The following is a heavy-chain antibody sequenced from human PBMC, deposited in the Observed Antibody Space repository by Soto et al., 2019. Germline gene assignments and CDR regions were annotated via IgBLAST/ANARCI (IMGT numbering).Heavy chain of an antibody. CDR2: SRDKAQGYRT. V-gene: IGHV3-72*01. CDR1: GFTLSDHY. D-gene: IGHD3-22*01. J-gene: IGHJ4*02. Sequence: EVQLVESGGGLVQPGGSLRLSCAGSGFTLSDHYIDWVRQAPGKGLEGVGRSRDKAQGYRTAYAASVKGRFTNSRDESKNSVYLKMNSLKPEDTAVYYCVRDKYFSDSSGYTRCFENWGQGTLVTVSS. CDR3: VRDKYFSDSSGYTRCFEN.